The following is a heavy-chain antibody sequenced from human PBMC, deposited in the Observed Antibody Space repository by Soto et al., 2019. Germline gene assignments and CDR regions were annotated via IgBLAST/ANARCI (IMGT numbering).Heavy chain of an antibody. J-gene: IGHJ6*02. D-gene: IGHD2-15*01. CDR3: ARGKVVPVVYYGMDV. CDR1: GGSFSGYY. CDR2: INHSGST. V-gene: IGHV4-34*01. Sequence: SETLSLTCAVYGGSFSGYYWSWIRQPPGKGLEWIGEINHSGSTNYNPSLKSRVTISVDTSKNQFSLKLSSVTAADTAVYYCARGKVVPVVYYGMDVWGQGTTVTVSS.